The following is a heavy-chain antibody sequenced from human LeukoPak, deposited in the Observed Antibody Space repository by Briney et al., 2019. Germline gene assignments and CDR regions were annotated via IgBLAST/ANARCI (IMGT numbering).Heavy chain of an antibody. V-gene: IGHV3-74*01. D-gene: IGHD2-8*01. CDR2: INSDGSST. Sequence: PGGSLRLSCAASGFTFSSYWMHWVRQAPGKGLVWVSRINSDGSSTSYADSVKGRFTISRDNAKNTLYLQMNSLRAGDTAVYYCARVQGHPPNGLDIWGQGTMVTVSS. CDR1: GFTFSSYW. CDR3: ARVQGHPPNGLDI. J-gene: IGHJ3*02.